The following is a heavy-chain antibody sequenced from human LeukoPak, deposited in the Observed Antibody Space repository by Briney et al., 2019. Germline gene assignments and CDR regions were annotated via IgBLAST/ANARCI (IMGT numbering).Heavy chain of an antibody. Sequence: PGGSLRLSCAVSGXTFSDHYMDWVRQAPGKGLEWVGRSRNRAKSYTTDYAASVKGRFTISRDDSKSTLYLQMNSLEPEDTAVYYCSRDATGDHWGQGTLVSVSS. V-gene: IGHV3-72*01. J-gene: IGHJ4*02. CDR2: SRNRAKSYTT. CDR1: GXTFSDHY. CDR3: SRDATGDH.